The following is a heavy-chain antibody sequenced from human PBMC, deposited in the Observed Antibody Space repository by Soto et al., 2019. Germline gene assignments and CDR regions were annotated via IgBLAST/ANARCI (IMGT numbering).Heavy chain of an antibody. CDR2: ISGSGESI. J-gene: IGHJ6*01. D-gene: IGHD6-13*01. CDR1: GFIFSDYA. Sequence: EVQLLESGGGLVQPGASLRLSCAASGFIFSDYAMTWVRQAPGKGLEWVSGISGSGESIYYADSVEGRFTISRDNSKNTLYLQMNSLRGEDTAVYYCARDRHGSDWYTYYFYTLAVW. V-gene: IGHV3-23*01. CDR3: ARDRHGSDWYTYYFYTLAV.